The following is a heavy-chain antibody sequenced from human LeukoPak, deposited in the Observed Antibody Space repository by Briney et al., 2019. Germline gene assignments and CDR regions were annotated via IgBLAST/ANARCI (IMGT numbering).Heavy chain of an antibody. CDR1: GDSVSNKNW. CDR2: INHSGST. D-gene: IGHD1-20*01. V-gene: IGHV4-4*02. CDR3: ARGNPITGTTPYYYYYMDV. J-gene: IGHJ6*03. Sequence: SGTLSLTCGVSGDSVSNKNWWNWVRQPPGKGLEWIGEINHSGSTNYNPSLKSRVTISVDTSKNQFSLKLSSVTAADTAVYYCARGNPITGTTPYYYYYMDVWGKGTTVTVSS.